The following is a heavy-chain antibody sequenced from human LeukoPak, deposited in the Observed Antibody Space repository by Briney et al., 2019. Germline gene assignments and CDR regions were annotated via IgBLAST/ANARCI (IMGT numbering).Heavy chain of an antibody. CDR1: GGSISSSSYY. V-gene: IGHV4-39*01. D-gene: IGHD5-18*01. CDR3: ARLERGYSYGSAITWFDP. Sequence: PSETLALTCTVSGGSISSSSYYWGWIRQPPGKGLEWIGSIYYSGSTYYSPSHKSRVTISVDTSKNQFSLKLSSVTAADTAVYYCARLERGYSYGSAITWFDPWGQGTLVTVSS. J-gene: IGHJ5*02. CDR2: IYYSGST.